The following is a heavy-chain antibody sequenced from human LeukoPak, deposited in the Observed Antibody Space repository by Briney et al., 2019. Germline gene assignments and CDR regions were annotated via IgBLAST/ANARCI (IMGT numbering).Heavy chain of an antibody. J-gene: IGHJ3*02. CDR1: GGTFSSYA. CDR3: ARLHDSSGKGAFDI. CDR2: IIPIFGTA. D-gene: IGHD3-22*01. V-gene: IGHV1-69*13. Sequence: SVKVSCKASGGTFSSYAISWVRQAPGQGLEWMGGIIPIFGTANYAQKFQGRVTITADESTSTAYMELSSLRSEDTAVYYCARLHDSSGKGAFDIWGQGTMVTVSS.